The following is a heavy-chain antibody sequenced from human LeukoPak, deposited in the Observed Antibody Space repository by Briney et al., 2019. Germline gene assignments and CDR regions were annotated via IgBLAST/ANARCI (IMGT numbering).Heavy chain of an antibody. Sequence: GGSLRLSCAASGFTFDDSVMHWVRQAPGKALEWVSLINWDGASTYYADSVKGRFTISRDNSKDSLYLQMNNLRPEDTAWYYCAKGRGGSGWYAEYWGQGTLVTVSS. D-gene: IGHD6-19*01. CDR2: INWDGAST. V-gene: IGHV3-43D*03. J-gene: IGHJ4*02. CDR3: AKGRGGSGWYAEY. CDR1: GFTFDDSV.